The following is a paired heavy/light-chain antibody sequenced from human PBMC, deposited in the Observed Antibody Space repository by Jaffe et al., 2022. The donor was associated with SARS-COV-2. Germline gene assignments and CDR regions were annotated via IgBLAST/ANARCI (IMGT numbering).Light chain of an antibody. CDR3: QQYDNWPPV. Sequence: EVVMTQSPATLSVSPGERATLSCRARQSISNNLAWYQQKPGQAPRLLIYGASTRDTGISARFSGSGSGTEFTLTITNLQSEDFAVYYCQQYDNWPPVFGGGTKVDI. CDR2: GAS. CDR1: QSISNN. J-gene: IGKJ4*01. V-gene: IGKV3-15*01.
Heavy chain of an antibody. J-gene: IGHJ6*03. D-gene: IGHD3-10*01. CDR2: VNHSGST. Sequence: QVQLQQWGAGLLKPSETLSLTCAVYGGSFSGYYWSWIRQPPGKGLEYIGEVNHSGSTNYDPSLKSRVTISGDTSKNQFSLKLSSVTAADTAVYYCARGRGSGSYYNTYHYYYLDVWGKGTTVTVSS. V-gene: IGHV4-34*01. CDR1: GGSFSGYY. CDR3: ARGRGSGSYYNTYHYYYLDV.